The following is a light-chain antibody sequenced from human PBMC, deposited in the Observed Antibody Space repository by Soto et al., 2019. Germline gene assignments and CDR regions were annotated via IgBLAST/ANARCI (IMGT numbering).Light chain of an antibody. J-gene: IGKJ5*01. V-gene: IGKV1-33*01. CDR1: QDISNH. Sequence: DSQRTQSPSYMSASVGDRVPITCQASQDISNHLNWYQQKPGKAPKLLIYDASNLETGVPSRFSGSGSGTDFTVTISSLQPEDFATYSCQQYYNLPITFGQGTRLEIK. CDR2: DAS. CDR3: QQYYNLPIT.